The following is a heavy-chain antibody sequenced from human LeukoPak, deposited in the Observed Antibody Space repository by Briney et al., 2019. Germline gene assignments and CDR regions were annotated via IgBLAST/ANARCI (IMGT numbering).Heavy chain of an antibody. CDR1: GGSMSDHY. CDR2: IYATGNT. V-gene: IGHV4-4*09. Sequence: SGTLSLTCAVSGGSMSDHYWSWIRQTPGTTLEWIGYIYATGNTNYSPSLKGRVTISLDTSKNHSSLRLRSVTAADTALYYCARHFRRDYPDSGSSQYFHYIDVWGKGTTVVVSS. CDR3: ARHFRRDYPDSGSSQYFHYIDV. J-gene: IGHJ6*03. D-gene: IGHD3-10*01.